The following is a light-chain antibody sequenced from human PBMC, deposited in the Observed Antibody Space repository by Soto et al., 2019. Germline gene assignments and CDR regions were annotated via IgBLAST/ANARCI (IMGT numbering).Light chain of an antibody. J-gene: IGLJ2*01. Sequence: QSALIQPPSVSGSPGQSVTISCTGTSSDVGSFDYVSWYQQHPGTVPKPMIYNVNTQPSGVPDRFSGSKSGNTASMTISGLQAEDEADYVCCSYTSRATWVFGGGTKLTVL. CDR2: NVN. CDR3: CSYTSRATWV. CDR1: SSDVGSFDY. V-gene: IGLV2-11*01.